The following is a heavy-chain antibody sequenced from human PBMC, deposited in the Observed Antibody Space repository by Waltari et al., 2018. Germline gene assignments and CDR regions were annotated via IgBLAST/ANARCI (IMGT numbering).Heavy chain of an antibody. CDR3: ARRSCTGECYAPYVY. D-gene: IGHD2-8*02. CDR2: INPKSGGT. J-gene: IGHJ4*02. V-gene: IGHV1-2*04. CDR1: GYPFTDYH. Sequence: QVQLVQAGAEVTKPGASVKVPCKPSGYPFTDYHINWVRQAPGQGLDWMGWINPKSGGTYYAQTFQGWVTMTRDTSTSTVYMELSSLKSDDTAMYYCARRSCTGECYAPYVYWGQGSLVTVSS.